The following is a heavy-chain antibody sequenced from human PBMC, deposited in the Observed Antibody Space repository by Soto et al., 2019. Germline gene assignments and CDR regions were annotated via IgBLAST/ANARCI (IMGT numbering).Heavy chain of an antibody. D-gene: IGHD2-15*01. V-gene: IGHV3-48*02. Sequence: PGGSLRLSCAASGFTFSSNSMDWVRQAPGEGLEWISFISSGSRTIYYADSVKGRFTISRDNAKNSLYLQMNSLRDEDTAVYYCARDYRGSPWGQGTLVTVSS. J-gene: IGHJ5*02. CDR3: ARDYRGSP. CDR1: GFTFSSNS. CDR2: ISSGSRTI.